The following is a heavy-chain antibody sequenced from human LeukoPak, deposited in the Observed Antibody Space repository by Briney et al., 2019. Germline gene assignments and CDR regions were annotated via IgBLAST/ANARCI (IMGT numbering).Heavy chain of an antibody. CDR1: GFTVRSYW. V-gene: IGHV3-74*01. Sequence: LPGMSLRLYCAASGFTVRSYWMHWVRQVRGKGLVWVARINPGGSSITYADSVKGRFTISRDNAKNTLYLQMDSLRAEDTGVYYCARSNQADDYWGQGTLVTVSS. CDR2: INPGGSSI. CDR3: ARSNQADDY. J-gene: IGHJ4*02. D-gene: IGHD1-14*01.